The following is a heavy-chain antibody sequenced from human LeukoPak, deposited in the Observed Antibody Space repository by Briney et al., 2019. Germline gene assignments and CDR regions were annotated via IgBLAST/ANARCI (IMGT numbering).Heavy chain of an antibody. CDR3: ASVYYDSSGYYQFDY. CDR2: ISAYNGNT. D-gene: IGHD3-22*01. J-gene: IGHJ4*02. Sequence: ASVKVSCKASGYTFTSYGISWVRQAPGQGLEWMGWISAYNGNTNYAQKLQGRVTMTTDTSTCTAYMELRSLRSDDTAVYYCASVYYDSSGYYQFDYWGQGTLVTVSS. V-gene: IGHV1-18*01. CDR1: GYTFTSYG.